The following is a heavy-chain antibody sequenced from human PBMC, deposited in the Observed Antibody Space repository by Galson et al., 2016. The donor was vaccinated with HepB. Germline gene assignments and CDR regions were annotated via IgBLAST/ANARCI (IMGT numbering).Heavy chain of an antibody. J-gene: IGHJ4*02. CDR2: IRGSGGTT. V-gene: IGHV3-23*01. Sequence: SLRLSCAASGLPFRSYAMSWVRQAPGKGLEWVSAIRGSGGTTYYADSVKGRFTISRDNSKNTLYLQMNSLRVEDTAIYYCAKAEMTTVTRFEHWGQGTLVTVSP. CDR1: GLPFRSYA. CDR3: AKAEMTTVTRFEH. D-gene: IGHD4-17*01.